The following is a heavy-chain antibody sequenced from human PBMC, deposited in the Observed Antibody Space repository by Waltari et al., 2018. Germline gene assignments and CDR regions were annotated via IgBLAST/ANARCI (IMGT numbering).Heavy chain of an antibody. V-gene: IGHV4-39*07. CDR1: GGSISSSSYY. D-gene: IGHD3-22*01. J-gene: IGHJ4*02. CDR2: IYYSGST. CDR3: ASWGDDSSGYRLFDY. Sequence: QLQLQESGPGLATPSETLSLTCTVSGGSISSSSYYWGWIRQPPGKGLEWIGSIYYSGSTYYNPSLKSRVTISVDTSKNQFSLKLSSVTAADTAVYYCASWGDDSSGYRLFDYWGQGTLVTVSS.